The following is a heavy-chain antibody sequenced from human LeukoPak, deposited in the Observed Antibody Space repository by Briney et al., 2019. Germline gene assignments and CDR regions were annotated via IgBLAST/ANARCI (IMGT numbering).Heavy chain of an antibody. D-gene: IGHD6-13*01. V-gene: IGHV1-18*01. Sequence: ASVKVSCKASGYTFTSYGISWVRQAPGQGLEWMGWINAYNGNTDYAQRVQGRATMTTDTSRSTAYMELRSLRSDDTAVYYCARDRHIAAAVYYYYMDVWGKGTPVTVSS. CDR1: GYTFTSYG. J-gene: IGHJ6*03. CDR2: INAYNGNT. CDR3: ARDRHIAAAVYYYYMDV.